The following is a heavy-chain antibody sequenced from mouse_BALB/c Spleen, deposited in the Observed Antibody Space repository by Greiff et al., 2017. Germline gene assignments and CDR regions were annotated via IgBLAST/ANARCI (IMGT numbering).Heavy chain of an antibody. D-gene: IGHD1-1*01. CDR1: GYSITSGYY. CDR2: ISYDGSN. J-gene: IGHJ4*01. V-gene: IGHV3-6*02. CDR3: ASSSYDAMDY. Sequence: EVKLQESGPGLVKPSQSLSLTCSVTGYSITSGYYWNWIRQFPGNKLEWMGYISYDGSNNYNPSLKNRISITRDTSKNQFFLKLNSVTTEDTATYYCASSSYDAMDYWGQGTSVTVSS.